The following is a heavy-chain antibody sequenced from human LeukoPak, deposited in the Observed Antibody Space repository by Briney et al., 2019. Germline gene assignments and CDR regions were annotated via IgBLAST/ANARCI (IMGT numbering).Heavy chain of an antibody. D-gene: IGHD1-26*01. V-gene: IGHV4-34*01. CDR2: INHSGST. Sequence: SETLSLTCAVYGGSFSGYYWSWIRQPPGKGLEWIGEINHSGSTNYNPSLKSRVTISVDTSKNQFSLKLSSVTAADTAVYYCARAPAYSGSYYADFWGQGILVAVSS. J-gene: IGHJ4*02. CDR3: ARAPAYSGSYYADF. CDR1: GGSFSGYY.